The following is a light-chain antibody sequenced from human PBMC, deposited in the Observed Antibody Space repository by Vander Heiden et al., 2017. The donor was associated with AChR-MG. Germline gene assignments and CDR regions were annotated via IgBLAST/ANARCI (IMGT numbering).Light chain of an antibody. V-gene: IGKV1-39*01. Sequence: DIQMTQSPSSLSPSVGDRVTITCRASQTINNHLNWYQQTPGNASKLLIYATSTLESWVPSRFSGRGYGTEFTLTITSLQPEDFATYYCQQSDNEPRTFGQGTRLEI. CDR3: QQSDNEPRT. CDR1: QTINNH. CDR2: ATS. J-gene: IGKJ1*01.